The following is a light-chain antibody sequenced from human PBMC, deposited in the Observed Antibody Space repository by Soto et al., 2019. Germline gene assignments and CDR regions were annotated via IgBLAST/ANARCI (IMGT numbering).Light chain of an antibody. CDR3: QQYFVTPLS. CDR1: QSVLFSSNNKNF. J-gene: IGKJ4*01. V-gene: IGKV4-1*01. Sequence: DIVMTQSPDSLAVSLGERATINCKSSQSVLFSSNNKNFLAWYQQKPGQPPKLLFYWASTRESGVPDRFSGSGSGKEFTLTISSLQAEDGAVYYCQQYFVTPLSFGGGTRVEIE. CDR2: WAS.